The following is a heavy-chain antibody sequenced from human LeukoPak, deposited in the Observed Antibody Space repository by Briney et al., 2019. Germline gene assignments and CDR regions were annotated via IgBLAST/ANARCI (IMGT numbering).Heavy chain of an antibody. V-gene: IGHV5-51*01. CDR1: GFIFTNYW. D-gene: IGHD4-17*01. Sequence: GESLKISCKASGFIFTNYWIGWVRQMPGKGLEWMGIIYPGDSDTRYSPSFQGQVTISADKSISTAYLQWSSLKASDTAMYYCARTDYGDGLGDAFDIWGQGTMVTVSS. CDR3: ARTDYGDGLGDAFDI. CDR2: IYPGDSDT. J-gene: IGHJ3*02.